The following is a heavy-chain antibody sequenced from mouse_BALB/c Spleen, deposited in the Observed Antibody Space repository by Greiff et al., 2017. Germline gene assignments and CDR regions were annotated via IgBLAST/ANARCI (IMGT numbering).Heavy chain of an antibody. CDR1: GYSITSDYA. CDR2: ISYSGST. D-gene: IGHD1-1*02. CDR3: ARCGYYFDY. J-gene: IGHJ2*01. V-gene: IGHV3-2*02. Sequence: EVQLQQSGPGLVKPSQSLSLTCTVTGYSITSDYAWNWIRQFPGNKLEWMGYISYSGSTSYNPSLKSRISITRDTSKNQFFLQLNSVTTEDTATYYCARCGYYFDYWGQGTTLTVSS.